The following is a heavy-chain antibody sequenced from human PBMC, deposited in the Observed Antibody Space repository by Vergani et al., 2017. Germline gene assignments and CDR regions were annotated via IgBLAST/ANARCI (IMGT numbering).Heavy chain of an antibody. D-gene: IGHD5-24*01. V-gene: IGHV4-30-4*08. CDR3: ARDRSRDGYNYAVDY. CDR2: IYYSGST. J-gene: IGHJ4*02. CDR1: GGSISSGDYY. Sequence: QVQLQESGPGLVKPSQTLSLTCTVSGGSISSGDYYWSWIRQPPGKGLEWIGYIYYSGSTYYNPSLKSRVTISVDTSKNQFSLKLSSVTAADMAVYYCARDRSRDGYNYAVDYWGQGTLVTVSS.